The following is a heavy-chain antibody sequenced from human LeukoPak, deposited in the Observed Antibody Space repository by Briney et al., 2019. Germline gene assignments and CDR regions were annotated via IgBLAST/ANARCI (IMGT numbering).Heavy chain of an antibody. Sequence: PGGSLRLSCAASGFTFSSYSMNWVRQAPGKGLEWVSSISSSSYIYYADSVKGRFTISRDNAKNSLYLQMNSLRAEDTAVYYCARDYGTDNYYYMDVWGKGTTVTVSS. V-gene: IGHV3-21*01. D-gene: IGHD4-17*01. CDR3: ARDYGTDNYYYMDV. J-gene: IGHJ6*03. CDR1: GFTFSSYS. CDR2: ISSSSYI.